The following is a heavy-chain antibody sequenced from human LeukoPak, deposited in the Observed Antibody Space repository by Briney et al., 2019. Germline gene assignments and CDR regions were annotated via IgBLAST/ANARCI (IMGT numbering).Heavy chain of an antibody. Sequence: SETLSLTCTVSGGSISSYYWSWLRQPPGKGLELKGNIYYSGSTNYNPSLKSRVTIAVDTSKNQFSLKLCSVTAADTAVYYCARLARYSSSWYLGHHYWGQGTLVTVSS. CDR2: IYYSGST. J-gene: IGHJ4*02. D-gene: IGHD6-13*01. CDR1: GGSISSYY. V-gene: IGHV4-59*08. CDR3: ARLARYSSSWYLGHHY.